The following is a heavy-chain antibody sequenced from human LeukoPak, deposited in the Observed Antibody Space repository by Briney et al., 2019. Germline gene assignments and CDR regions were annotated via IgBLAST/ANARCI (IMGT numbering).Heavy chain of an antibody. D-gene: IGHD5-12*01. CDR2: LHADGIEK. CDR1: GSSLSGYW. CDR3: ARGGYSFDY. J-gene: IGHJ4*02. V-gene: IGHV3-7*01. Sequence: PGGSLRLSCAASGSSLSGYWMSWVRQAPGKGLEWVARLHADGIEKYYVDSVKGRFTISRDNAKNYLYVQMNSLRVEDTAVYYCARGGYSFDYLGQGTLVTVSS.